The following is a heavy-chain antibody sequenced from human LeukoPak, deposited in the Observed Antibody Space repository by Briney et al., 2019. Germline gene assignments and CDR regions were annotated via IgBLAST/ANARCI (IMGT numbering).Heavy chain of an antibody. D-gene: IGHD3-10*01. Sequence: GGSLRLSCAASGFTFSSYNMNWVRQAPGKGLEWVSSISSSSDYIYYADSVKGRFTISRDNAKNSVYLQVNSLRAEDTALYYCARESGSPDYWGQGTLVTVSS. J-gene: IGHJ4*02. V-gene: IGHV3-21*01. CDR3: ARESGSPDY. CDR1: GFTFSSYN. CDR2: ISSSSDYI.